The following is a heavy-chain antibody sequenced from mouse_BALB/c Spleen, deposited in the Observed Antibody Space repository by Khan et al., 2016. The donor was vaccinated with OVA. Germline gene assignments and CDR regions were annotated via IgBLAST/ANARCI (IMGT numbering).Heavy chain of an antibody. CDR3: ARIPTFITTALDY. J-gene: IGHJ4*01. CDR1: GFTFSSNT. V-gene: IGHV5-12-2*01. D-gene: IGHD1-2*01. Sequence: EVELVESGGGLVQPGGSLKLSCAASGFTFSSNTMSWVRHTPEKRLEWVAYITNGGGNTYYPDTVKDRFTISRDNTKKTLYLQMSSLKSEDTAMYYCARIPTFITTALDYWGQGTSVTVSS. CDR2: ITNGGGNT.